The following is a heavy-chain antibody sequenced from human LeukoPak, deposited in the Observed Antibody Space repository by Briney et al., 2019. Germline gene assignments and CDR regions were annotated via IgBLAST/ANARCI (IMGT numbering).Heavy chain of an antibody. V-gene: IGHV1-18*01. Sequence: VSVKVSCKASGYTFSTYGLSWVRQAPGQGLEWMGWISANSVRSNYAQRLHDRVTMTSDTSTSTGYMDLRNLRSDDTAVYYCARGVYMDVWGTGTTVTVSS. CDR3: ARGVYMDV. CDR1: GYTFSTYG. J-gene: IGHJ6*03. CDR2: ISANSVRS.